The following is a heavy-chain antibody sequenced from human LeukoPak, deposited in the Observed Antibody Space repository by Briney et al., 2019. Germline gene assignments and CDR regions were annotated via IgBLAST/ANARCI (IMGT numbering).Heavy chain of an antibody. Sequence: PSETLSLTCTVSGGSISSYYWSWIRQPPGKGLEWIGYIYYSGSTNYNPSLKSRVTISVDTSKNQFSLKLSSVTAADTAVYYCARAPYGSGSYYPLWGQGTLVTVSS. J-gene: IGHJ4*02. V-gene: IGHV4-59*08. CDR2: IYYSGST. CDR1: GGSISSYY. D-gene: IGHD3-10*01. CDR3: ARAPYGSGSYYPL.